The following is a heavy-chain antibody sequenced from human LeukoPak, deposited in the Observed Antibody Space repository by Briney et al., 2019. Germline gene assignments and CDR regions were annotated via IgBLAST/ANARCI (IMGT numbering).Heavy chain of an antibody. D-gene: IGHD1-26*01. CDR1: GGSISSSSYY. Sequence: SETLSLTCTVSGGSISSSSYYWGWIRQPPGKGLEWIGSIYYSGSTYYNPSLKSRVTISVDTSKNQFSLKLSSVTAADTAVYYCARLRLHGRHFDYWGQGTLVTVSS. CDR2: IYYSGST. J-gene: IGHJ4*02. CDR3: ARLRLHGRHFDY. V-gene: IGHV4-39*01.